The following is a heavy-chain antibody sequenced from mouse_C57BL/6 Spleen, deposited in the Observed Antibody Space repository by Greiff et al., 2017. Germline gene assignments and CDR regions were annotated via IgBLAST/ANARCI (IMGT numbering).Heavy chain of an antibody. Sequence: EVKVVESGGGLVKPGGSLKLSCAASGFTFSDYGMHWVRQAPEKGLEWVAYISSGSSTIYYAATVKGRFTISRDNAKNTLFLQMTSLRSEDTAMDYCARLPGTGYAMDYWGQGTSVTVSA. V-gene: IGHV5-17*01. D-gene: IGHD4-1*01. J-gene: IGHJ4*01. CDR3: ARLPGTGYAMDY. CDR2: ISSGSSTI. CDR1: GFTFSDYG.